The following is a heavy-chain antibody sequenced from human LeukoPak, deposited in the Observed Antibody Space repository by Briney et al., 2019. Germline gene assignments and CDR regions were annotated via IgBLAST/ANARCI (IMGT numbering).Heavy chain of an antibody. V-gene: IGHV1-18*01. Sequence: GASVKVSCKASGYTFTSYGISWVRQAPGQGLEWMGWISAYNGNTNYAQKLQGRVTMTEDTSTDTAYMELSSLRSEDTAVYYCALWSGYSNFDYWGQGTLVTVSS. CDR1: GYTFTSYG. J-gene: IGHJ4*02. D-gene: IGHD3-3*01. CDR3: ALWSGYSNFDY. CDR2: ISAYNGNT.